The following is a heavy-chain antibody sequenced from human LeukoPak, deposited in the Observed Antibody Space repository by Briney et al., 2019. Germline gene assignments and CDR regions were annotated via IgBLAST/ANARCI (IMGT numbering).Heavy chain of an antibody. V-gene: IGHV3-7*01. J-gene: IGHJ4*02. CDR2: IKQDGRGK. D-gene: IGHD1-26*01. CDR1: GFTFSSYW. CDR3: GSKIWELLRY. Sequence: GGSLRLSCAASGFTFSSYWMSWVRQAPGKGLEWVGNIKQDGRGKYYVDSVKGRSTISKDNAKTSLYLQMNRLRDDDTAVYYCGSKIWELLRYWGQGTLVTVSS.